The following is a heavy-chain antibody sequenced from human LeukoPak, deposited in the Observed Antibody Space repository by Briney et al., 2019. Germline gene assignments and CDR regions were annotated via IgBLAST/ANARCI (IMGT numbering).Heavy chain of an antibody. CDR1: GFSFSGHW. J-gene: IGHJ4*02. CDR2: ISPTGSTT. V-gene: IGHV3-74*01. CDR3: ARRLREATTRVFDY. Sequence: PGGSLRLSCTASGFSFSGHWMHWARQLPGKGLVWVSRISPTGSTTSYADSVKGRFTVSRDNAKNTLYLQVNNLRAEDTAVYYCARRLREATTRVFDYWGQGTLVTVSS. D-gene: IGHD1-26*01.